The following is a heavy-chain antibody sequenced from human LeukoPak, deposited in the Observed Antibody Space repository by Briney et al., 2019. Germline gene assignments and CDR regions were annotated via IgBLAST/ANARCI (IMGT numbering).Heavy chain of an antibody. J-gene: IGHJ4*02. CDR3: ARDVPGLRFWSGYKPFDY. D-gene: IGHD3-3*01. Sequence: GASVKVSCKASGYTFTSYGISWVRQAPGQGLEWMGWISAYNGNTNYAQKLQGRVTMTTDTSTSTAYMELRSLRSDDTAVYYCARDVPGLRFWSGYKPFDYWGQGTLVTVSS. CDR1: GYTFTSYG. CDR2: ISAYNGNT. V-gene: IGHV1-18*01.